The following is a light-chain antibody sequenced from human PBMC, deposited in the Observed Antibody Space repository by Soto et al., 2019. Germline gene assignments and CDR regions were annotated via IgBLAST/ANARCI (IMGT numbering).Light chain of an antibody. V-gene: IGKV3-15*01. CDR2: GAS. Sequence: EIVMTQSPATLSVSPGERATLSCRASQSVGSNLAWYQQKPGQAPRLLIYGASTRATGIPARFSGSGSGTGFTLTISSLQSEDFAIYFCQQYHNWPPDRTFGQGTKVEIK. CDR3: QQYHNWPPDRT. CDR1: QSVGSN. J-gene: IGKJ1*01.